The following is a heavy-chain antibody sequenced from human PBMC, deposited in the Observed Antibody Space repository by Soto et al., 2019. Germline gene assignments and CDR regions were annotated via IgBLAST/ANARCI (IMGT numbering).Heavy chain of an antibody. CDR2: IWYDGSNE. V-gene: IGHV3-33*01. Sequence: QVQLVESGGGVVQPGRSLRLSCAASGFTFSSYDMHLVRQAPGKGLEWVAVIWYDGSNENYADSVKGRFTISRDNSKSTLYLQMNSLRAEDTALYYCARDRRGSGWYDYFDYWGQGTLVTVSS. CDR3: ARDRRGSGWYDYFDY. D-gene: IGHD6-19*01. J-gene: IGHJ4*02. CDR1: GFTFSSYD.